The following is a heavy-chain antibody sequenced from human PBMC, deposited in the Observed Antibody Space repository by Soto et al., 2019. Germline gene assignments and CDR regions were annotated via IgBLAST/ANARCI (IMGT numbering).Heavy chain of an antibody. D-gene: IGHD2-21*01. CDR2: IYYSGCT. CDR1: GGSISSYY. V-gene: IGHV4-59*01. Sequence: QGQLQESCPGLVKPSETVSLTCTVCGGSISSYYWSWIRQPPGKVLEWIGYIYYSGCTNYNPSLNSRVTIPVDTSKNQFSLKLSSVTAADTDVYYCAREGVIRNNYYSGMDVWGQGTPVTVSS. J-gene: IGHJ6*02. CDR3: AREGVIRNNYYSGMDV.